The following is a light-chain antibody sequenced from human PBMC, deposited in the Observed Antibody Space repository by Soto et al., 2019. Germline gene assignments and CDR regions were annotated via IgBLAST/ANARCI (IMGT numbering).Light chain of an antibody. CDR2: DAS. V-gene: IGKV3-11*01. CDR3: QQANSFPIT. Sequence: EIVLTQSPGTLSLSPGETAPLSGRASQSVSSYLAWYQQKPGQAPRLLIYDASNRATGIPARFSGSGSGADFTLTISSLEPEDFATYYCQQANSFPITFGQGTRLEI. CDR1: QSVSSY. J-gene: IGKJ5*01.